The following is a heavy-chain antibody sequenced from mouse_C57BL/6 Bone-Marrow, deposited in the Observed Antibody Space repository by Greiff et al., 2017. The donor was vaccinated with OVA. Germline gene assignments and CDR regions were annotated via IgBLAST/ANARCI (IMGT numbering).Heavy chain of an antibody. D-gene: IGHD3-1*01. CDR1: GYTFTSYW. CDR2: IYPGSGST. J-gene: IGHJ4*01. CDR3: ARPQPGPGYAMDY. V-gene: IGHV1-55*01. Sequence: QVQLKQPGAELVKPGASVKMSCKASGYTFTSYWITWVKQRPGQGLEWIGDIYPGSGSTNYNEKFKSKATLTVDTSSSTAYMQLSSLTSEDSAVYYCARPQPGPGYAMDYWGQGTSVTVSS.